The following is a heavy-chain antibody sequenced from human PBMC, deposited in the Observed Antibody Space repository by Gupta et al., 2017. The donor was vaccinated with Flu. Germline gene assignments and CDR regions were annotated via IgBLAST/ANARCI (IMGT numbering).Heavy chain of an antibody. CDR1: GGSIISSSYY. CDR3: ARVFNWFDP. Sequence: QLQLQESGPGLVTPSETLSLNCTVSGGSIISSSYYWAWIRQPPGKGLEWIGSIYYSGSTYYNPSLKSRVTISVDTSKNQFSLKLRSVTAADTAVYYCARVFNWFDPWGQGTLVTVSS. V-gene: IGHV4-39*01. CDR2: IYYSGST. J-gene: IGHJ5*02. D-gene: IGHD3-10*01.